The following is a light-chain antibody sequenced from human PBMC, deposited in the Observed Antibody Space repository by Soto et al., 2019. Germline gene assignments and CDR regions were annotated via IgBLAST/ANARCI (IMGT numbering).Light chain of an antibody. CDR1: SSNIGADYD. J-gene: IGLJ1*01. V-gene: IGLV1-40*01. CDR3: QSYDSSLSGYV. CDR2: SDS. Sequence: QSVLTQPPSVSGAPGQRVTISCTGSSSNIGADYDVHWYQQFPGTAPKLLIYSDSNRPSGVPDRFSGSKSGTSASLAITGLQAEDEADYYCQSYDSSLSGYVFGTGTKLTVL.